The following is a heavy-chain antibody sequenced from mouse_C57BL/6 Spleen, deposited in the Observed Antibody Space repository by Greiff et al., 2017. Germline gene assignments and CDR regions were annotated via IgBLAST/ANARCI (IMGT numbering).Heavy chain of an antibody. V-gene: IGHV1-47*01. D-gene: IGHD2-4*01. J-gene: IGHJ3*01. Sequence: QVQLKQSGAELVKPGASVKMSCKASGYTFTTYPIEWMKQNHGKSLEWIGNFHPYNDDTKYNEKFKGKATLTVEKSSSTVYLELSRLTSYDSAVYYCARGDYDDAWFAYWGQGTLVTVSA. CDR3: ARGDYDDAWFAY. CDR1: GYTFTTYP. CDR2: FHPYNDDT.